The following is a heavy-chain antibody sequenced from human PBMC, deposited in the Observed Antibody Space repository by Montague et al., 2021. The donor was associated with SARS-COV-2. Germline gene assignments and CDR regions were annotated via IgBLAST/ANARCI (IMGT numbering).Heavy chain of an antibody. V-gene: IGHV3-23*03. D-gene: IGHD3-22*01. CDR1: GFTFNSYA. CDR3: AKTHRYYNRNFDY. J-gene: IGHJ4*02. Sequence: FLRLSCAASGFTFNSYAMSWVRQAPGKRLEWVSIIYSGGSSTYYADSVKGRFTISRDNSKNTLYLQMNSMIAEDTAVYYCAKTHRYYNRNFDYWGQGTLVTVSS. CDR2: IYSGGSST.